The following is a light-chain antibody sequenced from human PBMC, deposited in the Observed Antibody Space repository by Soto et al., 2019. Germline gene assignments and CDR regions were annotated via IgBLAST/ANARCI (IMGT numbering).Light chain of an antibody. Sequence: EIVLTQSPGTLSLSPGERATLSCRASQSVSSSYLAWYQQKPGQAPRLLIYGASSRATGIPDRFSGSGSGTDFTVTISRLEPEDFAVYYCQQYGISPGPWTFGQGTKVEIK. V-gene: IGKV3-20*01. CDR1: QSVSSSY. CDR2: GAS. CDR3: QQYGISPGPWT. J-gene: IGKJ1*01.